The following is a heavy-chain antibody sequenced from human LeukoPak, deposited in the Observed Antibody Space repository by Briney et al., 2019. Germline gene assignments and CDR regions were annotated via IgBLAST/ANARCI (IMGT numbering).Heavy chain of an antibody. D-gene: IGHD3-3*01. Sequence: ASVKVSCKASGYVTWVRQAPGQGLEWMGWISTYNGNTKYEQNLQGRVTMTTDTSTRTVYMDLRSLRSDDTAVYYCARSATQYFFDYWGQGTLVTVSS. CDR3: ARSATQYFFDY. V-gene: IGHV1-18*01. J-gene: IGHJ4*02. CDR1: GY. CDR2: ISTYNGNT.